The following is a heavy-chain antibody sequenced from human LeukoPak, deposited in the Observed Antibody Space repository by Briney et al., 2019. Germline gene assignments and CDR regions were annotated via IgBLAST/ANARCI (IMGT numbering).Heavy chain of an antibody. V-gene: IGHV1-2*06. D-gene: IGHD2-15*01. J-gene: IGHJ4*02. CDR3: ARGGTRYCTGGSCCSGASLDY. Sequence: ASVKVSCKASGYTFTGYYMHWVRQAPGQGLEGMGRINPNSGGTNYAQKFQGRVTMTRDTSLSTAYMELSRLRSDDTAVYYCARGGTRYCTGGSCCSGASLDYWGQGTLFPVSS. CDR1: GYTFTGYY. CDR2: INPNSGGT.